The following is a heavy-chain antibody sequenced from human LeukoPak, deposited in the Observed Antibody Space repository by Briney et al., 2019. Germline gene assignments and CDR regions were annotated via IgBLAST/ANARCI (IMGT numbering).Heavy chain of an antibody. CDR2: INSDGSST. V-gene: IGHV3-74*01. CDR1: GFPFSGFW. J-gene: IGHJ6*02. CDR3: ARGQYYGMDV. Sequence: GSLRLSCAASGFPFSGFWMHWVRQAPGKGLVWVSHINSDGSSTSHADSVKGRFTTSRDNAKNTLYLQMNSLRAEDTAVYYCARGQYYGMDVWGQGTTVTVSS.